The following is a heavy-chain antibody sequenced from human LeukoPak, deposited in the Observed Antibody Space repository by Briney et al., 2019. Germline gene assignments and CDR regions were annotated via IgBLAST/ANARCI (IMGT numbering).Heavy chain of an antibody. J-gene: IGHJ6*02. Sequence: SETLSLSCTVSGGSISSSTYYWGWIRQPPGKGLEWIGSIYYSGSTYYNPSLTSRVTISVDTSKNQFSLKLSSVTAADTAVYYCARRVAYSGYAPWGQGTTVTVSS. V-gene: IGHV4-39*01. D-gene: IGHD5-12*01. CDR1: GGSISSSTYY. CDR3: ARRVAYSGYAP. CDR2: IYYSGST.